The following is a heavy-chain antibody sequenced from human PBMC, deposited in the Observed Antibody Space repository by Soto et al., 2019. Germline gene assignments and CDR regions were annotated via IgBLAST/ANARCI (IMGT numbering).Heavy chain of an antibody. CDR1: GFTFSSYS. V-gene: IGHV3-21*01. CDR3: AREGRIAVVPAAMVL. Sequence: GGSLRLSCAASGFTFSSYSMNWVRQAPGKGLEWVSSISSSSSYIYYADSVKGRFTISRDNAKNSLYLQMNSLRAEDTAVYYCAREGRIAVVPAAMVLWGQGTLVTVSS. D-gene: IGHD2-2*01. CDR2: ISSSSSYI. J-gene: IGHJ4*02.